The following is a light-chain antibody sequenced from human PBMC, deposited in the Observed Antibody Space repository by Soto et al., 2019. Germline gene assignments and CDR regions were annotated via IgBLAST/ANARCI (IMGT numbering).Light chain of an antibody. CDR2: EVS. CDR3: SSYRSIVSLV. V-gene: IGLV2-14*01. CDR1: SSDVGGYKY. Sequence: QSALTQPASGSGTPGQSFTISCTGTSSDVGGYKYVSWYQQHPGKAPKVMIYEVSNRPSGVSTRFSGSKSGNTASLTIYGLQADDEGDYYCSSYRSIVSLVFGTAIKVAVL. J-gene: IGLJ1*01.